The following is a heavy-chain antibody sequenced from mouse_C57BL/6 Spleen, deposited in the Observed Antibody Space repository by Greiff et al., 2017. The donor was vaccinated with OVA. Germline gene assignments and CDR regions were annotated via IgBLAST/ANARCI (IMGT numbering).Heavy chain of an antibody. J-gene: IGHJ4*01. Sequence: EVQGVESGEGLVKPGGSLKLSCAASGFTFSSYAMSWVRQTPEKRLEWVAYISSGGDYIYYADTVKGRFTISRDNARNTLYLQMSSLKSEDTAMYYCTRERSYGNPYYYAMDYWGQGTSVTVSS. V-gene: IGHV5-9-1*02. CDR1: GFTFSSYA. D-gene: IGHD2-1*01. CDR2: ISSGGDYI. CDR3: TRERSYGNPYYYAMDY.